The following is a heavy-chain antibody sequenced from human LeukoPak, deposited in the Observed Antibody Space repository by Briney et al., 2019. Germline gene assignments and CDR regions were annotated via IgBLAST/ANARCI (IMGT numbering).Heavy chain of an antibody. D-gene: IGHD3-22*01. J-gene: IGHJ5*02. CDR2: ISTGGDI. V-gene: IGHV4-4*08. CDR1: AGSICNSY. CDR3: VRGPGRGYVLEP. Sequence: SETLSLTCAVSAGSICNSYCSWARQPPGKGLEFIGYISTGGDINYSPSLRSRATMSINPSNNQLSLTLTSVTTADTAVYFCVRGPGRGYVLEPWGQGSLVTLSS.